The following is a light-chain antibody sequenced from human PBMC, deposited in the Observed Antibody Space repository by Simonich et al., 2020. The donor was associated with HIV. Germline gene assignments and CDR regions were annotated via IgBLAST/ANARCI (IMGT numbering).Light chain of an antibody. J-gene: IGKJ2*01. CDR3: QQSYITRT. CDR2: AAS. V-gene: IGKV1-8*01. CDR1: QGISSY. Sequence: AIRMTQSPSSLSASTGDRVTITCRASQGISSYLAWYQQKPGKAPKLLIYAASTLQCGVPSRFSGSGSGTDFTLTISSLQTEDSATYYCQQSYITRTFGQGTKLEIK.